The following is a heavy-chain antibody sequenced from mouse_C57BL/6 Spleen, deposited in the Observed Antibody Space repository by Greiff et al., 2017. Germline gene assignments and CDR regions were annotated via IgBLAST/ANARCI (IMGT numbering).Heavy chain of an antibody. V-gene: IGHV5-9-1*02. CDR2: ISSGGDYI. D-gene: IGHD2-4*01. J-gene: IGHJ3*01. CDR3: TRERRYDYDADWFAY. CDR1: GFTFSSYA. Sequence: VQLKESGEGLVKPGGSLKLSCAASGFTFSSYAMSWVRQTPEKRLEWVAYISSGGDYIYYADTVKGRFTISRDNARNTLYLQMSSLKSEDTAMYYCTRERRYDYDADWFAYWGQGTLVTVSA.